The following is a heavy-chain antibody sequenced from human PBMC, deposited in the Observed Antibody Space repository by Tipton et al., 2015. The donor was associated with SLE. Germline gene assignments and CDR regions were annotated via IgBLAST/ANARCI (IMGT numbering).Heavy chain of an antibody. CDR2: IYHSGSS. CDR1: GGSISSHY. D-gene: IGHD3-22*01. Sequence: TLSLTCTVSGGSISSHYWSWIRQPPGKGLEWIGSIYHSGSSYYNPSLQSRVTISVDTSKNQFSLKLSSVTAADTAVYYCARAGVIAFSYYFDYWGQGTLVTVSS. J-gene: IGHJ4*02. V-gene: IGHV4-59*11. CDR3: ARAGVIAFSYYFDY.